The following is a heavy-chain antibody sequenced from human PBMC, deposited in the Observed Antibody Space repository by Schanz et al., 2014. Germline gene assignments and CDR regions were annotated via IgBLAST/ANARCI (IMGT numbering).Heavy chain of an antibody. Sequence: QVHLVQSGAEVKRPGASVKVSCKASEYSFTSYSMHWVRQATGQGLEWMGWMNPKTGNTDHAQKFQGRVTMTTDTSTSTAYMELRSLRSDDTAVYYCARDAADFYDILTEEDYWGQGTLVTVSS. J-gene: IGHJ4*02. CDR1: EYSFTSYS. D-gene: IGHD3-9*01. V-gene: IGHV1-8*02. CDR3: ARDAADFYDILTEEDY. CDR2: MNPKTGNT.